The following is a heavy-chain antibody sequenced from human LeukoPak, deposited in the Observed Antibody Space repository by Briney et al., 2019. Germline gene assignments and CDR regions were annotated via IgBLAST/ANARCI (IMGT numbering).Heavy chain of an antibody. CDR1: GGTFSSYA. D-gene: IGHD2-21*02. CDR3: ASPGAVAAILFNGMDV. V-gene: IGHV1-69*04. CDR2: IIPILGIA. J-gene: IGHJ6*02. Sequence: SVKVSCKASGGTFSSYAISWVRQAPGQGLEWMGRIIPILGIANYAQKFQGRVTITADKSTSTAYMELSSLRSEDTAVYYCASPGAVAAILFNGMDVWGQGTTVTVSS.